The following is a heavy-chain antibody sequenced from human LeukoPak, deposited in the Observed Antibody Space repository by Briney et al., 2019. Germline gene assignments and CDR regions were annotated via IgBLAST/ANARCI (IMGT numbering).Heavy chain of an antibody. V-gene: IGHV1-46*01. D-gene: IGHD4-17*01. J-gene: IGHJ4*02. CDR3: ARDLYMTAVTTGYFDY. CDR1: GYTFTGYY. CDR2: INPSGGST. Sequence: ASVKVSCKASGYTFTGYYMHWVRRAPGQGLEWMGIINPSGGSTSYAQKFQGRLTMTRDTSTSTVYVELSSLRSEDTAVYYCARDLYMTAVTTGYFDYWGQGTLVTVSS.